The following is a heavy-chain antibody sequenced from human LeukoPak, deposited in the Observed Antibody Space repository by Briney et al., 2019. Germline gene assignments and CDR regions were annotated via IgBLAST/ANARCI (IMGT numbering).Heavy chain of an antibody. CDR3: ARGYSSSWNYFDY. CDR1: GGSISNYW. Sequence: PWETLSLTCTVSGGSISNYWWSWIRQPPGKGLEWIGYVFDSGGTNYNPSLKSRVTISVDTSKKQFSLKLSSVTAADTAVYYCARGYSSSWNYFDYWGQGTLVTVSS. V-gene: IGHV4-59*01. J-gene: IGHJ4*02. D-gene: IGHD6-13*01. CDR2: VFDSGGT.